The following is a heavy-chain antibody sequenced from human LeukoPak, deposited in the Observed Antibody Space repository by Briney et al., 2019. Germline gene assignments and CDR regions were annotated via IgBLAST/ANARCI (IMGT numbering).Heavy chain of an antibody. CDR1: GFTFSSYW. D-gene: IGHD2-15*01. CDR3: AKNGDRGAYCTGGTCYPYFYYYMDV. V-gene: IGHV3-21*04. Sequence: PGGSLRLSCAASGFTFSSYWMSWVRQAPGKGLEWVSSITSSSSYIYYADSVKGRFTISRDNAKNSLYLQMNSLRAEDTAIYYCAKNGDRGAYCTGGTCYPYFYYYMDVWGKGTTVTI. CDR2: ITSSSSYI. J-gene: IGHJ6*03.